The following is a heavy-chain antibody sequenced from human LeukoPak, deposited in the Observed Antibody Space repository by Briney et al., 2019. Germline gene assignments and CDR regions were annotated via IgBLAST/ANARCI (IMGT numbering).Heavy chain of an antibody. V-gene: IGHV4-34*01. CDR2: INHSGST. CDR1: GGSFSGYY. Sequence: SETLSLTCAVYGGSFSGYYWSWIRQPPGKGLEWIGEINHSGSTNYNPSLKSRVTISVDTSKNQFSLKLSSVTAADTAVYYCARPGWIIRHFDWSRPGRRAYFDYWGQGTLVTVSS. J-gene: IGHJ4*02. CDR3: ARPGWIIRHFDWSRPGRRAYFDY. D-gene: IGHD3-9*01.